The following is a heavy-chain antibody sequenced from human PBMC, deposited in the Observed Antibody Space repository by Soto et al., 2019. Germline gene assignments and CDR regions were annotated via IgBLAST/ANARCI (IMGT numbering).Heavy chain of an antibody. Sequence: SETLSLTCTVSGGSVSSGSYYWSWIRQPPGKGLEWIGYIYYSGSTNYNPSLKSRVTISVDTSKNQFSLKLSSVTAADTAVYYCAKVRTIAAAGTGDWGQGTLVTVSS. CDR1: GGSVSSGSYY. D-gene: IGHD6-13*01. CDR3: AKVRTIAAAGTGD. J-gene: IGHJ4*02. V-gene: IGHV4-61*01. CDR2: IYYSGST.